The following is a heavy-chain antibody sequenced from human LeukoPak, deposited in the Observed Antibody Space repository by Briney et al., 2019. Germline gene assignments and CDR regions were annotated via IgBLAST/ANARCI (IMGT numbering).Heavy chain of an antibody. CDR1: GLAFSSSA. V-gene: IGHV3-48*01. CDR2: SSASSSDV. J-gene: IGHJ3*02. CDR3: ARGRDHAFDI. Sequence: GGSLRLSCAASGLAFSSSAMNWVRQTPGKRLEWLSYSSASSSDVYYADSVKGRFTISRDNAKSSLYLQMNSLTAEDTAIYFCARGRDHAFDIWGQGTRVTVSS.